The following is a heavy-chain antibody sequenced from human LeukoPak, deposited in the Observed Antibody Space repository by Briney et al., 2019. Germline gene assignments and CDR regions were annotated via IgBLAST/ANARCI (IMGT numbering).Heavy chain of an antibody. Sequence: GGSLRLSCAASGFTFSSYEMNWVRQAPGKGLEWVSYISSSGGTIYYADSVKGRFTISRDNAKNSLYLQMNSLRAEDTAVYYCARAVAGTFINWGQGTLVTVSS. CDR3: ARAVAGTFIN. J-gene: IGHJ4*02. CDR2: ISSSGGTI. D-gene: IGHD6-19*01. V-gene: IGHV3-48*03. CDR1: GFTFSSYE.